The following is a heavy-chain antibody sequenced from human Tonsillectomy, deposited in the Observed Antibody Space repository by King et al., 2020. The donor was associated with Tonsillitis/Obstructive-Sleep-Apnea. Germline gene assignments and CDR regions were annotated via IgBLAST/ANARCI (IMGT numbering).Heavy chain of an antibody. V-gene: IGHV3-9*01. J-gene: IGHJ3*02. Sequence: VQLVESGGGLVQPGRSLRLSCAASGFTFHDYAMHWVRQAPGKGLEWVSGISWYSADIGYADSVKGRFTISRDNAKNSLYLQMNSLRAEDTALYYCAKDLGYCSISSCYTLAFNIWGQGTMVTVSS. D-gene: IGHD2-2*01. CDR3: AKDLGYCSISSCYTLAFNI. CDR2: ISWYSADI. CDR1: GFTFHDYA.